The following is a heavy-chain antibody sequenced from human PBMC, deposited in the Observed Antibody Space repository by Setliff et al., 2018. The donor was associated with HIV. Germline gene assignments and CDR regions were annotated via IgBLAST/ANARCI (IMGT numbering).Heavy chain of an antibody. CDR2: ISSSSYI. J-gene: IGHJ4*02. D-gene: IGHD1-1*01. CDR3: ANRLRGYNKWYYFDY. Sequence: PGGSLRLSCAASGFTFSSYSMNWVRQAPGKGLEWVSSISSSSYIYYADSVKGRFTISRDNSKNTLSLQMNSLEAEDTAVYYCANRLRGYNKWYYFDYWGQGTLVTVSS. CDR1: GFTFSSYS. V-gene: IGHV3-21*04.